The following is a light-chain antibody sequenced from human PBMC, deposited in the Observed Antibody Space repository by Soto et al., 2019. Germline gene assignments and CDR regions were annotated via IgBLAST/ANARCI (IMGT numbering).Light chain of an antibody. V-gene: IGLV2-11*01. CDR1: SSDVGGYNY. J-gene: IGLJ1*01. Sequence: QSALTQPRSVSGSLGQSVTISCTGTSSDVGGYNYVSWYQHHPGKAPKLVLYDVSKWPSGVPDRFSGSKSGNTASLIISGLQAEDEADYYCCSYAGSYTYVFGTGTKVTVL. CDR2: DVS. CDR3: CSYAGSYTYV.